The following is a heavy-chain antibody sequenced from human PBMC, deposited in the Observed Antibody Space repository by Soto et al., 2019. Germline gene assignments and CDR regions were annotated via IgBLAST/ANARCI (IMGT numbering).Heavy chain of an antibody. CDR1: GYTFTGYY. J-gene: IGHJ3*02. CDR3: ARDSRFTTMVRGVIFSAFDI. Sequence: ASVKVSCKASGYTFTGYYMHWVRQAPGQGLEWMGWINPNSGGTNYAQKFQGRVTMTRDTSISTAYMGLSRLRSDDTAVYYCARDSRFTTMVRGVIFSAFDIWGQGTMVTVSS. V-gene: IGHV1-2*02. D-gene: IGHD3-10*01. CDR2: INPNSGGT.